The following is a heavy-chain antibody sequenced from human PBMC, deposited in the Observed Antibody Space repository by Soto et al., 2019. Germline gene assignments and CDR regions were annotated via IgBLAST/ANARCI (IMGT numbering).Heavy chain of an antibody. V-gene: IGHV4-34*01. CDR1: GGSFSGYY. Sequence: PSETLSLTCAVYGGSFSGYYWSWIRQPPGKGLEWIGEINHSGSTNYNPSLKSRVTISVDTSKNQFSLKLSSVTAADTAVYYCARGSAALNHYYYYYYGMDVWGQGTTVTVSS. CDR2: INHSGST. D-gene: IGHD1-26*01. CDR3: ARGSAALNHYYYYYYGMDV. J-gene: IGHJ6*02.